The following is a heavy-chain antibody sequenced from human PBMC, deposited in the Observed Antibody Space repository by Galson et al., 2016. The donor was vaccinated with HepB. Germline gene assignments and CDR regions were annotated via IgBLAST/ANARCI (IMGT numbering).Heavy chain of an antibody. V-gene: IGHV4-31*03. CDR2: IYYSGST. D-gene: IGHD1-26*01. CDR3: ARGRLGGAAN. Sequence: LSLTCTVSGGSISSGGYYWSWIRQHPGKGLEWIGYIYYSGSTYYNPSLKSRVTISVDTSKNQFSLKLRSVTAADTAVYYCARGRLGGAANWGQGTLVTVSS. CDR1: GGSISSGGYY. J-gene: IGHJ4*02.